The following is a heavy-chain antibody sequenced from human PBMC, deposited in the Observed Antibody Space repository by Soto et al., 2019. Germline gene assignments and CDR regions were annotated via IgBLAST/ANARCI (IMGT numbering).Heavy chain of an antibody. Sequence: GGSLRLSCAASGFTFSSYGMHWVRQAPGKGLEWVAVISYDGSNKYYADSVKGRFTISRDNSKNTLYLQMNSLRAEDTAVYYCAKGVGSYDFWSGSYMDVWGKGTTVTVSS. CDR2: ISYDGSNK. V-gene: IGHV3-30*18. D-gene: IGHD3-3*01. CDR3: AKGVGSYDFWSGSYMDV. J-gene: IGHJ6*03. CDR1: GFTFSSYG.